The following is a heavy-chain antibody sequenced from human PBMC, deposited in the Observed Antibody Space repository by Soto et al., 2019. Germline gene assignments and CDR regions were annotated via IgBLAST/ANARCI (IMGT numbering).Heavy chain of an antibody. CDR1: GFTLSSYG. D-gene: IGHD1-26*01. Sequence: QVQLVEAGGGVVQPGRSLRLSCAASGFTLSSYGMHWVRQAPGKGLEWVAVISYDGSKKYYADSVKGRFTISRDNSKNPLYLQMNSLRAEDTAVYYCAKVRYSGSYYGIDYWGQGTLVTVSS. CDR2: ISYDGSKK. V-gene: IGHV3-30*18. J-gene: IGHJ4*02. CDR3: AKVRYSGSYYGIDY.